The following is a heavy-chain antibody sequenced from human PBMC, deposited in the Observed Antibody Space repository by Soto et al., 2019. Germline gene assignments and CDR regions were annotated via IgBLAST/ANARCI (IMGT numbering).Heavy chain of an antibody. D-gene: IGHD2-15*01. CDR3: TMVLYGGSSRFDY. Sequence: QVQLVESGGGVVQPGRSLRLSCVASGFTFSNNGIHWVRQAPGKGLEWVAVISSDGSKKYYADSVKGRFTISRDNSKNTLYLQMNGLRAEDTAVYYCTMVLYGGSSRFDYWGQGTLVTVSS. J-gene: IGHJ4*02. CDR2: ISSDGSKK. CDR1: GFTFSNNG. V-gene: IGHV3-30*03.